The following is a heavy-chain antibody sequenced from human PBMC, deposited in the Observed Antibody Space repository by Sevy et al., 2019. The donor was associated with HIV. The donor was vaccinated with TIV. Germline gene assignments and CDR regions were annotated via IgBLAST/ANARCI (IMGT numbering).Heavy chain of an antibody. CDR1: GYTFSSYA. J-gene: IGHJ3*02. CDR3: ARDTMTIIATKAFDI. V-gene: IGHV1-69*05. CDR2: IIPIFGSA. Sequence: ASVKVSCKASGYTFSSYAIRWVRQAPGQGLEWMGGIIPIFGSANYAQKFQDRVTITTDESTTTSYMELSSLSSEDTDVYYCARDTMTIIATKAFDIWGQGTMVTVSS. D-gene: IGHD5-12*01.